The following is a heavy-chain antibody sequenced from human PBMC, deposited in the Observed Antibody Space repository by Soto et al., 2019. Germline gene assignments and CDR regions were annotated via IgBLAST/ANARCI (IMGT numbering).Heavy chain of an antibody. D-gene: IGHD2-15*01. J-gene: IGHJ3*02. CDR2: IKQDGSEK. CDR3: AREITSGGPKSDAFDI. CDR1: GFTFSSYW. V-gene: IGHV3-7*01. Sequence: GESLKISCAASGFTFSSYWMSWVRQAPGKGLEWVANIKQDGSEKYYVDSVKGRFTISRDNAKNSLYLQMNSLRAEDTAVYYCAREITSGGPKSDAFDIWGQGTMVTVSS.